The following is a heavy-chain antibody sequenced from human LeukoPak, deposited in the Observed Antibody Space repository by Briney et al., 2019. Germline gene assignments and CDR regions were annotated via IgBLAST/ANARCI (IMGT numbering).Heavy chain of an antibody. J-gene: IGHJ4*02. CDR1: GFIFNNYW. CDR2: MSSDGNKN. Sequence: GGSLRLSCAASGFIFNNYWISWVRQGPGKGLEWVAVMSSDGNKNYYADSVKGRFTISRDNSKDTLYLEMHSLIREDTAVYYCARDLRGDYDFWSGRFPIDWGRGTLVTVPS. D-gene: IGHD3-3*01. V-gene: IGHV3-30*03. CDR3: ARDLRGDYDFWSGRFPID.